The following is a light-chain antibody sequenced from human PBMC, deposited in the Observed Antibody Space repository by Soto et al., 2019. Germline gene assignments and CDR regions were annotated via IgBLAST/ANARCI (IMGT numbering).Light chain of an antibody. CDR1: QSVSSSY. CDR3: QQYGSSWT. CDR2: GAS. J-gene: IGKJ1*01. V-gene: IGKV3-20*01. Sequence: EIVLTQSPGTLSLSPGERATLSCRASQSVSSSYLAWYQQKPGQAPRLLIYGASSRATGIPDRFSGSGSGTDFPLTISRLEPEDFAMYYCQQYGSSWTFGQGTTGEIK.